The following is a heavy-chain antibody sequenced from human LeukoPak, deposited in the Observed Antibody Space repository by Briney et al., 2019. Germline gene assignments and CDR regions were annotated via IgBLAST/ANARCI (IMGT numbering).Heavy chain of an antibody. CDR2: IYYSGST. V-gene: IGHV4-59*08. J-gene: IGHJ4*02. D-gene: IGHD3-16*02. CDR3: ARRVWGSYRPPGYFDY. CDR1: GGSISSYY. Sequence: SETLSLTCTVSGGSISSYYWSWIRQPPGKGLEWIGYIYYSGSTNYSPSLKSRVTISVDTSKNQFSLKLSSVTAADTAVYYCARRVWGSYRPPGYFDYWGQGTLVTVSS.